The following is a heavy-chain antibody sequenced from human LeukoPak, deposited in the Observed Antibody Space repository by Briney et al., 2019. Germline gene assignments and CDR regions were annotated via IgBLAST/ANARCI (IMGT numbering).Heavy chain of an antibody. CDR2: IYPGESHT. D-gene: IGHD3-22*01. J-gene: IGHJ4*02. Sequence: GESLKISCKGSGYSFTSYWIGWVRQMPGKSLEWMGIIYPGESHTRYSPSLQGQVTISADKSISTAYLQWSSLKASDTAMYYGARRGKATYYYDSSGYRGPGDYWGQGTLVTVSS. V-gene: IGHV5-51*01. CDR1: GYSFTSYW. CDR3: ARRGKATYYYDSSGYRGPGDY.